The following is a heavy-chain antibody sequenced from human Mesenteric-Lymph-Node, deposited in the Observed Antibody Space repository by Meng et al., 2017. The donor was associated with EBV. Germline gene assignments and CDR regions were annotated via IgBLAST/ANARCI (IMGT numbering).Heavy chain of an antibody. Sequence: RQLQESGSGLLKPSETLSLTCAVSGGSISSGDYSWSWIRQPPGKGLEWIGYIFHSETTYYNPSLKSRVTISVDRAKNQLSLRLSSVTAADTAVYYCARGNSNGYYEDYFDYWGQGTLVTVSS. CDR3: ARGNSNGYYEDYFDY. CDR2: IFHSETT. D-gene: IGHD3-22*01. CDR1: GGSISSGDYS. J-gene: IGHJ4*01. V-gene: IGHV4-30-2*01.